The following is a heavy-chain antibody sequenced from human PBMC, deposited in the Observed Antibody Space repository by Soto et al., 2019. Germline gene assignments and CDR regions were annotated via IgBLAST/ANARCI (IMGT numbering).Heavy chain of an antibody. CDR1: GFTFTSYA. D-gene: IGHD6-19*01. CDR2: ISYDGSIE. CDR3: ARLDNFSGGWS. Sequence: QVRLVESGGGVVQPGRSLRLSCAASGFTFTSYAMHWVRQAPGKGLEWVAAISYDGSIEYYADSVKGRFTVSRDQSDSTLHLQMDSLRPEDTAMFYCARLDNFSGGWSWGQGTLVTVSS. V-gene: IGHV3-30*14. J-gene: IGHJ4*02.